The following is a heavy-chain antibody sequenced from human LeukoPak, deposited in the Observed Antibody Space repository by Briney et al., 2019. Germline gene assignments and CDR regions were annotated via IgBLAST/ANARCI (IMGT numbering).Heavy chain of an antibody. D-gene: IGHD6-6*01. J-gene: IGHJ4*02. CDR3: AKDVSSSIHY. Sequence: GGSLRLSCAASGFTFSDYGMHWVRQAPGQGLEWVTFISYEGSYKYYGDSVKGRFTISRDSSKNTLYLQMSSLRPDDTAVYYCAKDVSSSIHYWGQGTLVTVSS. CDR1: GFTFSDYG. CDR2: ISYEGSYK. V-gene: IGHV3-30*18.